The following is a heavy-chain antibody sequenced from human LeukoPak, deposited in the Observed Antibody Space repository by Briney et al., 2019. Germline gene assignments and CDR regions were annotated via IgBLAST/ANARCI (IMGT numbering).Heavy chain of an antibody. V-gene: IGHV1-69*13. CDR2: IIPIFGTA. CDR3: ARDLFGAIAAAGTNAFDI. Sequence: SVKVSCKASGGTFSSYAISWARQAPGQGLEWMGGIIPIFGTANYAQKFQGRVTITADESTSTAYMELSSLRSEDTAVYYCARDLFGAIAAAGTNAFDIWGQGTMVTVSS. D-gene: IGHD6-13*01. J-gene: IGHJ3*02. CDR1: GGTFSSYA.